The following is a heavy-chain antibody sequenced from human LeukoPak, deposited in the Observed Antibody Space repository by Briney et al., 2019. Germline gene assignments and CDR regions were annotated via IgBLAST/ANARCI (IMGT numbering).Heavy chain of an antibody. CDR3: ARERGLAGGFDP. D-gene: IGHD3-16*01. CDR2: INPSGGSA. J-gene: IGHJ5*02. CDR1: GYTFTNYG. V-gene: IGHV1-46*01. Sequence: ASVKVSCKASGYTFTNYGISWVRQAPGKGLEWMGIINPSGGSATYAQKFQGRVTMTTDTSTSTVYMELSTLRSDDTAVYYCARERGLAGGFDPWGQGTLVTVSS.